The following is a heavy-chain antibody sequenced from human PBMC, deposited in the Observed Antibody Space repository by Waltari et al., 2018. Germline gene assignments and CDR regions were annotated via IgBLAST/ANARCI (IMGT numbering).Heavy chain of an antibody. J-gene: IGHJ4*02. CDR1: GFTFANAW. V-gene: IGHV3-15*01. D-gene: IGHD2-2*01. Sequence: EVQLVESGGGLVKPGDSLRLSCVASGFTFANAWINWVRQAPGKGLEWVGRLKSKAEGGTTDYAAPVKGRFAISRDDSKDTAELQMNSLKTEDTAMYFCTTEGGRTWPMYWGQGTLVTVSS. CDR3: TTEGGRTWPMY. CDR2: LKSKAEGGTT.